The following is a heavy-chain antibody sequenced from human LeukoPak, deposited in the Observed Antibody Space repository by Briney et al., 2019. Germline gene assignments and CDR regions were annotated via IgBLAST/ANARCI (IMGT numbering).Heavy chain of an antibody. Sequence: KASGTLSLTCAVSGGSISSSNWWSWVRQPPGKGLEWIGEIYHSGSTNYNPSLKSRVTISVDKSKNQFSLKLSSVTAADTSVYYCARMYSSGWPAKSDAFDIWGQGTMVTVSS. CDR2: IYHSGST. D-gene: IGHD6-19*01. J-gene: IGHJ3*02. CDR1: GGSISSSNW. CDR3: ARMYSSGWPAKSDAFDI. V-gene: IGHV4-4*02.